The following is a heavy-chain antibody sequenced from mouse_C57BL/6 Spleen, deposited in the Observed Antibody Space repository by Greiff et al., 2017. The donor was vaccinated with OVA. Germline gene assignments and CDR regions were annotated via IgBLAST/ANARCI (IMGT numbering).Heavy chain of an antibody. CDR1: GFSLTSYG. CDR2: IWRGGST. J-gene: IGHJ2*01. CDR3: AREEYYFDY. V-gene: IGHV2-2*01. Sequence: VHLVESGPGLVQPSQSLSITCTVSGFSLTSYGVHWVRQSPGKGLEWLGVIWRGGSTDYNAAFIYRLSISKDNSKSQVFFKMNSLQADDKAIYYCAREEYYFDYWGQGTTLTVSS.